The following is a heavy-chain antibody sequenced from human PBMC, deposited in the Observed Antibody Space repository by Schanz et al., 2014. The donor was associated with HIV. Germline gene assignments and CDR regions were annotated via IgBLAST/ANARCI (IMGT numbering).Heavy chain of an antibody. Sequence: QVQLVESGGGVVQPGRSLRLSCAASGFTFTSFGMHWVRQAPGKGLDWVAVIWYDGSNKYYADSVKGRFTISRDNSKKALYLQMNSLRVEDTAVYYCASTVYPYTGSSDHYYGMDVWGQGTTVTVSS. CDR1: GFTFTSFG. J-gene: IGHJ6*02. CDR3: ASTVYPYTGSSDHYYGMDV. V-gene: IGHV3-33*01. D-gene: IGHD6-6*01. CDR2: IWYDGSNK.